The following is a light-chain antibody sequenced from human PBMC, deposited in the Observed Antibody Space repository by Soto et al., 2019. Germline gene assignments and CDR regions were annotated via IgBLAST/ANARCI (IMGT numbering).Light chain of an antibody. J-gene: IGLJ2*01. CDR3: AAWDDSLSAVV. CDR1: SSNIGDNA. Sequence: QSVLTQPPSVSEAPRQRVTISCSGSSSNIGDNAVNWYQQLPGKAPKVIIYYDELRPSGVSDRFSGSKSGTSASLAISGLQSEDEADYYCAAWDDSLSAVVFGGGTKLTVL. V-gene: IGLV1-36*01. CDR2: YDE.